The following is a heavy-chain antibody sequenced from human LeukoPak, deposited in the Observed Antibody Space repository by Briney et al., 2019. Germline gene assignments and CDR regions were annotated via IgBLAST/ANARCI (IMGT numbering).Heavy chain of an antibody. CDR3: AKSVVVLAALRDYFDY. Sequence: GGSLRPSCAASGFTFSSYAMSWVRQAPGKGLEWVSGISGSGGSAFYADSVKGRFTISRDNSKSTLYLQMNSLRAEDTAMYYCAKSVVVLAALRDYFDYWGQGALVTVSS. CDR2: ISGSGGSA. V-gene: IGHV3-23*01. D-gene: IGHD2-15*01. CDR1: GFTFSSYA. J-gene: IGHJ4*02.